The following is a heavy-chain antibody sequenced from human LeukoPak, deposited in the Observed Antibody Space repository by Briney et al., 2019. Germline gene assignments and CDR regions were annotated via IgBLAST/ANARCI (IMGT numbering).Heavy chain of an antibody. D-gene: IGHD6-19*01. J-gene: IGHJ4*02. CDR1: GGSISTSRYY. CDR2: IYYSGST. Sequence: PSETLSLTCTVSGGSISTSRYYWGWIRQPPGKGLEWIGSIYYSGSTYYNPSLKSRVTISVDTSKNQFSLKLSSVTAADTAVYYCARDRGEIVVAVCLDYWGQGTLVTVSS. CDR3: ARDRGEIVVAVCLDY. V-gene: IGHV4-39*07.